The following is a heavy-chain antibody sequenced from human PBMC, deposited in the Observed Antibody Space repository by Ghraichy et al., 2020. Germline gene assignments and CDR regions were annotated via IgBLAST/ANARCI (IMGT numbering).Heavy chain of an antibody. CDR2: IYYSGST. J-gene: IGHJ4*02. Sequence: SETLSLTCTVSGGSISSSSYYWGWIRQPPGKGLEWIGSIYYSGSTYYNPSLKSRATISVDTSKNQFSLKLSSVTAADTAVYYCARLTGTTIDYWGQGTLVTVSS. D-gene: IGHD1-7*01. V-gene: IGHV4-39*01. CDR1: GGSISSSSYY. CDR3: ARLTGTTIDY.